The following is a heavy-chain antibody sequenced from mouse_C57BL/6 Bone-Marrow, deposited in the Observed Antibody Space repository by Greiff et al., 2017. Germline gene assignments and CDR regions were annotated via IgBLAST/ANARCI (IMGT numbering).Heavy chain of an antibody. CDR3: ARSRLCGSSYGHFDG. Sequence: EVKLLESGGGLVKPGGSLKLSCAASGFTFSSYAMSWVRQTPEKRLEWVATISDGGSYTYYPDNVKGRVTISRDNAKNNLYLHLSHLMTEDSAMYSCARSRLCGSSYGHFDGWGTGTTVTVSS. CDR2: ISDGGSYT. J-gene: IGHJ1*03. D-gene: IGHD1-1*01. CDR1: GFTFSSYA. V-gene: IGHV5-4*03.